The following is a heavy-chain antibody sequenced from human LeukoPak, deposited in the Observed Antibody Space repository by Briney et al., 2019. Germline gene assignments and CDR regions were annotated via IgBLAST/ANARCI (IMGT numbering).Heavy chain of an antibody. CDR3: AREEKQWLVWGFVGYYGMDV. D-gene: IGHD6-19*01. V-gene: IGHV3-74*01. Sequence: PGGSLRLSCAASGFTFMRHWMHWVRQAPGKGLVWVSRINSDGSSTSYADSVKGRFTISRDNAKNTLYLQMNSLRAEDTAVYYCAREEKQWLVWGFVGYYGMDVWGQGTTVTVSS. J-gene: IGHJ6*02. CDR2: INSDGSST. CDR1: GFTFMRHW.